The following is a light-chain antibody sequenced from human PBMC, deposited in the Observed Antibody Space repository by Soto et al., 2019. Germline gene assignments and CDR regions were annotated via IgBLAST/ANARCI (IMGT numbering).Light chain of an antibody. J-gene: IGLJ1*01. CDR3: APWDDTVRSYV. Sequence: QSVLTQPPSVSGTPGQRVTISCSGGISNIATNYVHWFQQLPGTAPKVLSNRDNQRPSGVPDRFSGSKSGTSAALAISGLLSDDEAEYYCAPWDDTVRSYVFGTGTKLTVL. CDR2: RDN. CDR1: ISNIATNY. V-gene: IGLV1-47*01.